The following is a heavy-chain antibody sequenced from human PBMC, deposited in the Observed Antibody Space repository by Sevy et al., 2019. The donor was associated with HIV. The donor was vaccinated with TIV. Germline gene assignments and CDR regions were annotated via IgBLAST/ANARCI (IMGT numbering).Heavy chain of an antibody. D-gene: IGHD3-22*01. J-gene: IGHJ4*02. CDR1: GFTFSTYA. CDR3: AKEAPGYNYDSSGSFDY. CDR2: ISGSSANT. V-gene: IGHV3-23*01. Sequence: GGSLRLSCAASGFTFSTYAMSWVRQAPGRGLEWVSGISGSSANTYYADSVRGRFTISRDNSENTLYLLMNSLRAEDTAVYYCAKEAPGYNYDSSGSFDYRGQGTLVTVSS.